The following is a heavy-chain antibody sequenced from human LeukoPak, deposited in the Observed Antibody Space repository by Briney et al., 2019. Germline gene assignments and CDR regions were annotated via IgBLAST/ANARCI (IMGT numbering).Heavy chain of an antibody. J-gene: IGHJ4*02. CDR2: IYYSGST. V-gene: IGHV4-30-4*08. CDR3: AREGEITAAGTFRH. CDR1: GGSISSGDYY. D-gene: IGHD6-13*01. Sequence: SETLSLTCTVSGGSISSGDYYWSWIRQPPGKGLEWIGYIYYSGSTYYNPSLKSRVTISVDTSKNQFSLKLSSVTAADTAVYYCAREGEITAAGTFRHWGQGTLVTVSS.